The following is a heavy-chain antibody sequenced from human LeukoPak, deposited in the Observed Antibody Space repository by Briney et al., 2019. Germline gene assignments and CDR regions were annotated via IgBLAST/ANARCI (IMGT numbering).Heavy chain of an antibody. CDR1: GFTFSSYS. CDR2: INQSGSN. J-gene: IGHJ4*02. Sequence: PGGSLRLSCAASGFTFSSYSMNWVRQSPGKGLEWVGEINQSGSNNYNPSLKSRVTISVHTSKNHFSLKLSSVTAAHTTLYYCARGRGYCSGGSCYGNYDSSGYYYFDYWGQGTLVTVSS. CDR3: ARGRGYCSGGSCYGNYDSSGYYYFDY. V-gene: IGHV4-34*01. D-gene: IGHD2-15*01.